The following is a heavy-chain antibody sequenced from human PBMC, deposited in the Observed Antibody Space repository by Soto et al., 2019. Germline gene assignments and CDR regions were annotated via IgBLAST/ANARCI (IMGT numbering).Heavy chain of an antibody. CDR1: GGSISSGGYY. D-gene: IGHD2-2*01. CDR2: IYYSGST. Sequence: TLSLTCTVSGGSISSGGYYWSWIRQHPGKGLEWIGYIYYSGSTYYNPSLKSRVTISVDTSKNQFSLKLSSVTAADTAVYYCARDRGIVVVPAAMPDWYYYYGMDVWGQGTTVTVSS. V-gene: IGHV4-31*03. J-gene: IGHJ6*02. CDR3: ARDRGIVVVPAAMPDWYYYYGMDV.